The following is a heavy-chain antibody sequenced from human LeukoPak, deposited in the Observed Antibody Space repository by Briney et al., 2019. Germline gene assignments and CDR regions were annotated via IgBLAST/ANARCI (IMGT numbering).Heavy chain of an antibody. Sequence: PGGSLRLSCAAPGVTFSSYEMNWVRQAPGKGLEWVSYISSSGSTIYYADSVKGRFTISRDNAKNSLYLQMSSLRAEDTAVYYCARFSGSWFDPWGEGTLVTVSS. V-gene: IGHV3-48*03. CDR1: GVTFSSYE. D-gene: IGHD3-22*01. CDR2: ISSSGSTI. J-gene: IGHJ5*02. CDR3: ARFSGSWFDP.